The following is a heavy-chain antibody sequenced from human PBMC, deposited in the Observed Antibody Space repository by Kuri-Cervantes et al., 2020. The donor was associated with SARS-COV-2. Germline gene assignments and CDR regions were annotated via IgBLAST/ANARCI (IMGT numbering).Heavy chain of an antibody. CDR1: GFTFSSYG. D-gene: IGHD6-6*01. CDR2: IWYGGSNK. Sequence: GGSLRLSCAASGFTFSSYGMHWVRQAPGKGLEWVAVIWYGGSNKYYVDSVKGRFTISRDNAKNSLYLQMNSLRAEDTAVYYCARVSSSSSPAFDIWGQGTMVTVSS. J-gene: IGHJ3*02. CDR3: ARVSSSSSPAFDI. V-gene: IGHV3-33*08.